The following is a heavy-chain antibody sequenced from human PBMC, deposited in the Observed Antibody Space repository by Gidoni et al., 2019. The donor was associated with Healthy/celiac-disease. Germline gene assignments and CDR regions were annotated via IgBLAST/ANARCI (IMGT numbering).Heavy chain of an antibody. D-gene: IGHD6-13*01. CDR2: INHSGST. Sequence: QVQLQQWGAGLLKPSETLSPTCAVHGGSFSGYYCSWIRQPPGKGLEWIGEINHSGSTNYNPSLKSRVTISVDTSKNQFSLKLSSVTAADTAVYYCARGQYEQQLGDPWGQGTLVTVSS. V-gene: IGHV4-34*01. CDR3: ARGQYEQQLGDP. CDR1: GGSFSGYY. J-gene: IGHJ5*02.